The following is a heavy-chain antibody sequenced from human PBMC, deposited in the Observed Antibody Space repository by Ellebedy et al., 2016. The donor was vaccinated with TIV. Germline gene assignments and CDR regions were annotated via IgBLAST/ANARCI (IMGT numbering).Heavy chain of an antibody. CDR3: SQGSSSGSYGGDY. J-gene: IGHJ4*02. Sequence: AASVKVSCKASGVNFKRYDINWVRQAPGQGLEWMGGIIPIFGTPNYAPNFQGRVTISANESTTTAYMEMSSLRSDDTAVYYCSQGSSSGSYGGDYWGQGTLITVSS. V-gene: IGHV1-69*13. D-gene: IGHD3-16*01. CDR2: IIPIFGTP. CDR1: GVNFKRYD.